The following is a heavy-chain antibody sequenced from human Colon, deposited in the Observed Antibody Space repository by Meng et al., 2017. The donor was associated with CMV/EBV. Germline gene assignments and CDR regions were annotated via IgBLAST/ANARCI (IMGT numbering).Heavy chain of an antibody. CDR1: GGSISSSSYY. Sequence: SETLSLTCTVSGGSISSSSYYWGWIRQPPGKGLEWIGSIYYSGSTYYNPSLKSRVTISVDTSKNQFSLKLSSVTAADTAVYYCARHLYVVVIAMEPAFDIWGQGTMVTVSS. CDR3: ARHLYVVVIAMEPAFDI. D-gene: IGHD2-21*01. J-gene: IGHJ3*02. V-gene: IGHV4-39*01. CDR2: IYYSGST.